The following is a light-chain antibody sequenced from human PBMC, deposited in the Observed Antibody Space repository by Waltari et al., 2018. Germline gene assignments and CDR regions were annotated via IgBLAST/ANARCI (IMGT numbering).Light chain of an antibody. Sequence: EIVMTQSPATLSVSPGKRVTFSCRASQSVSDRLSWFQQKPGQAPRLLIYDATTRATEIPARFSGSGSGTEFTLTISGLQPEDSAVYYCQHYNSWPPEITFGPGTKVDV. J-gene: IGKJ3*01. CDR3: QHYNSWPPEIT. CDR1: QSVSDR. V-gene: IGKV3-15*01. CDR2: DAT.